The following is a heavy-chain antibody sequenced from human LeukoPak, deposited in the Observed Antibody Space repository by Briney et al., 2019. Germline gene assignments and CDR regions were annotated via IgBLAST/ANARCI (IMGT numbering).Heavy chain of an antibody. D-gene: IGHD6-19*01. CDR3: ARGGGWYDNWFDP. J-gene: IGHJ5*02. Sequence: SSETLSLTCTVSGYSISSGYYWGWIRQPPGKGLEWIGSIYHSGSTYYNPSLKSRVTISVDTSKNQFSLKLSSVTAADTAVYYCARGGGWYDNWFDPWGQGTLVTVSS. V-gene: IGHV4-38-2*02. CDR2: IYHSGST. CDR1: GYSISSGYY.